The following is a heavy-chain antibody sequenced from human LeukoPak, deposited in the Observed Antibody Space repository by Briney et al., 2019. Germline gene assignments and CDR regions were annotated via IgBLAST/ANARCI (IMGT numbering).Heavy chain of an antibody. J-gene: IGHJ6*04. V-gene: IGHV3-20*04. Sequence: GGSLRLSCAASGFNFDDYVMTWVRQAPGKGLEWVSGINWNGGSRGYADSVKGRFTISRDNAKNSLYLQMNSLRAEDTAVYYCAELGITMIGGVWGKGTTVTISS. D-gene: IGHD3-10*02. CDR1: GFNFDDYV. CDR2: INWNGGSR. CDR3: AELGITMIGGV.